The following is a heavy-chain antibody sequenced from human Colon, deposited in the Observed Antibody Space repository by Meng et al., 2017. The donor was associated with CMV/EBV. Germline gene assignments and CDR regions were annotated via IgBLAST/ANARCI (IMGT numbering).Heavy chain of an antibody. D-gene: IGHD1-14*01. CDR3: VSGITGRPESEY. CDR1: GFTFSNYA. J-gene: IGHJ4*02. Sequence: GESLKISCAASGFTFSNYAMHWIRQAPGKGLEWIIYVTRDTMIYSADSVRGRFTISRDNAKNSMYLQLNSLRAEDSAVYYCVSGITGRPESEYWGQGTLVTVSS. V-gene: IGHV3-11*01. CDR2: VTRDTMI.